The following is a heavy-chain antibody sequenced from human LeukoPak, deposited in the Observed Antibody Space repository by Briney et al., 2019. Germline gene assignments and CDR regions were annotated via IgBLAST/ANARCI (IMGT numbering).Heavy chain of an antibody. CDR2: ISAYNGNT. J-gene: IGHJ4*02. CDR1: GYTFRSYA. Sequence: ASVKVSCKASGYTFRSYAMNWVRQAPGQGLEWMGWISAYNGNTNYAQKLQSRVTMTTDTSTSTAYMELRSLRSDDTAVYYCARSSDGFDYWGQGTLVTVSS. V-gene: IGHV1-18*01. CDR3: ARSSDGFDY. D-gene: IGHD2-21*01.